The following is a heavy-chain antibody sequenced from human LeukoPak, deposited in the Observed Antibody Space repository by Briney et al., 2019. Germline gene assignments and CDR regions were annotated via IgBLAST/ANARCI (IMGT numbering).Heavy chain of an antibody. J-gene: IGHJ4*02. D-gene: IGHD3-10*01. CDR3: ARREVRGVLFDY. Sequence: SETLSLTCTVSGGSISSYYWSWIRQPPGKGLEWIGYIYYSGSTNYNPSLKSRVTISVDTSKNQFSLKLSSVTAADTAVYYCARREVRGVLFDYWGQGTLVTVSS. CDR2: IYYSGST. CDR1: GGSISSYY. V-gene: IGHV4-59*08.